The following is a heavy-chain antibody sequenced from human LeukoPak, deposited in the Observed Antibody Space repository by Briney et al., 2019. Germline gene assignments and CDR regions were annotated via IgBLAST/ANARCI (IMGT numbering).Heavy chain of an antibody. D-gene: IGHD6-19*01. Sequence: PSETLSLTCTVTGGSISSYYWSWIRQPPGKGLEWIGYIYYNGRTNYNPSLKSRVTISVDTSKNQFSLKLSSVTAADTAVYYCARGAVAAHGKYYFDYWGQGTLVTVSS. CDR2: IYYNGRT. V-gene: IGHV4-59*08. CDR3: ARGAVAAHGKYYFDY. J-gene: IGHJ4*02. CDR1: GGSISSYY.